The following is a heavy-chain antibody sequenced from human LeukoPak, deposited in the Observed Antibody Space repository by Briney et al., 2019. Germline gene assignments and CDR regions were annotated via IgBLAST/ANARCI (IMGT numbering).Heavy chain of an antibody. Sequence: GGSLRLSCAASGFTFDDYAMHWVRQAPGKGLEWVSGISWNSGSIGYADSVKGRFTISRDNAKNSLYLQMNSLRAEDTALYYCAKEGGRFGFDIWGQGTMVTVSS. J-gene: IGHJ3*02. D-gene: IGHD3-10*01. CDR1: GFTFDDYA. CDR3: AKEGGRFGFDI. V-gene: IGHV3-9*01. CDR2: ISWNSGSI.